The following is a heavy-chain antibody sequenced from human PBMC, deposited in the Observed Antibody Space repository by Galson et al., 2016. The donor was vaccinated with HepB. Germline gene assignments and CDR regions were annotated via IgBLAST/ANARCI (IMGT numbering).Heavy chain of an antibody. D-gene: IGHD3-3*01. V-gene: IGHV3-30*18. CDR1: GFTFSSYG. J-gene: IGHJ6*02. CDR3: AKDEFLEGDYYYYGMDV. CDR2: ISYDGSKK. Sequence: SLRLSCAASGFTFSSYGMYWVRQAPGKGLEWVAVISYDGSKKYYADSVKGRFTISRDNSKNTLYLQMSSLRAEDTAVCYCAKDEFLEGDYYYYGMDVWGQGTTVTVSS.